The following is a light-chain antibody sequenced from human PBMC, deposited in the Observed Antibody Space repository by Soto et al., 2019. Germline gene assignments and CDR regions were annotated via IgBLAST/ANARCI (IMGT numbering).Light chain of an antibody. CDR1: SSDVGGYNY. CDR2: DVS. V-gene: IGLV2-14*01. CDR3: SSYTGSSTYVL. Sequence: QSALTQPASVSGSPGQSITISCTGTSSDVGGYNYVSWYQQHPGKAPKLMIYDVSNRPSGVSNRFSGSKSGNTASLTISGLQAEDEPDYYCSSYTGSSTYVLFGGGTKLTVL. J-gene: IGLJ2*01.